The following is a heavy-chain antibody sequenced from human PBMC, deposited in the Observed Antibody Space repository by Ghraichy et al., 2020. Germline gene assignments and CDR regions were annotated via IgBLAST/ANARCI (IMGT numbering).Heavy chain of an antibody. J-gene: IGHJ5*02. CDR1: GFTVSNNF. V-gene: IGHV3-53*01. Sequence: GGSLRLPCAASGFTVSNNFLTWVRQAPGKGLEWVSLIYSGGDTYYADSVKGRFTISRDSSKNTLYLQMDSLRAEDTAMYYCGRDVGPWGQGTLVTVSS. D-gene: IGHD1-26*01. CDR3: GRDVGP. CDR2: IYSGGDT.